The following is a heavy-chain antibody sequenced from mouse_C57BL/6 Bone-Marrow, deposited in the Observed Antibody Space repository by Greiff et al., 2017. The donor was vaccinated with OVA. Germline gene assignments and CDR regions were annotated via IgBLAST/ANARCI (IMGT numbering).Heavy chain of an antibody. V-gene: IGHV1-78*01. Sequence: QVQLQQSGPELVKPGASVKISCKVSGYTFTDHTIHWMKQRPEQGLEWIGYIYPRDGGTKYNEKFKGKATLTADKSSSTAYMQLNSLTSEDSAVYFCARLDGIRYFDYWGQGTTLTVSS. D-gene: IGHD2-3*01. CDR2: IYPRDGGT. CDR3: ARLDGIRYFDY. J-gene: IGHJ2*01. CDR1: GYTFTDHT.